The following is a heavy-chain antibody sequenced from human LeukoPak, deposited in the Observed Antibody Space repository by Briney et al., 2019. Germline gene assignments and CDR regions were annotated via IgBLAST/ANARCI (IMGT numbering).Heavy chain of an antibody. CDR1: GFTLSDYF. Sequence: GGSLRLSCAASGFTLSDYFMDWVRQAPGKGLEWVGRTRNKANSYSTEYAASVKGRFIISRDESKNSLYLQMNSLNTEDTAVYYCARGYDGSANDAFHIWGQGTMVTVSS. J-gene: IGHJ3*02. CDR3: ARGYDGSANDAFHI. V-gene: IGHV3-72*01. CDR2: TRNKANSYST. D-gene: IGHD1-26*01.